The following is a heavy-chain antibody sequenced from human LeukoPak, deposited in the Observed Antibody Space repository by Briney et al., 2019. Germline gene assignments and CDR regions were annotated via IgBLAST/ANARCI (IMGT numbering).Heavy chain of an antibody. V-gene: IGHV3-9*01. CDR2: ISWNSGSI. CDR3: AKGYSSWYPLADY. Sequence: HPGRSLRLSCAASGFTFDDYAMHWVRQAPGKGLEWVSGISWNSGSIGYADSVKGRFTISRDNAKNSLYLQMNSLRAEDTALYYCAKGYSSWYPLADYWGQGTLVTVSS. CDR1: GFTFDDYA. D-gene: IGHD6-13*01. J-gene: IGHJ4*02.